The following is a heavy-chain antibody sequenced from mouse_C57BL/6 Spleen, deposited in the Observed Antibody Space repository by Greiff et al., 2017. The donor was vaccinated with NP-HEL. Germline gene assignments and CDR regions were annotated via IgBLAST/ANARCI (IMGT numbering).Heavy chain of an antibody. V-gene: IGHV1-64*01. Sequence: QVQLQQPGAELVKPGASVKLSCKASGYTFTSYWMHWVKQRPGQGLEWIGMFHPNSGSTNYNEKFKSKATLTVDKSSSTAYMQLSSLTSEDSAVYYCAREKDYYYEGFAYWGQGTLVTVSA. D-gene: IGHD1-1*01. CDR3: AREKDYYYEGFAY. CDR1: GYTFTSYW. CDR2: FHPNSGST. J-gene: IGHJ3*01.